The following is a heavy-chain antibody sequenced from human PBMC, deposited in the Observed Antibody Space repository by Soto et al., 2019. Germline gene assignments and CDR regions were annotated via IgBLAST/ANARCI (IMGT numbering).Heavy chain of an antibody. D-gene: IGHD6-13*01. CDR2: IWYDGSNK. CDR1: GFTFSSYG. J-gene: IGHJ6*02. Sequence: GGSLRLSCAASGFTFSSYGMHWVRQAPGKGLEWVAVIWYDGSNKYYADSVKGRFTISRDNSKNTLYLQMNSLRAEDTAVYYCARAGGAAAGTYYYYGMDVWGQGTTVTVSS. V-gene: IGHV3-33*01. CDR3: ARAGGAAAGTYYYYGMDV.